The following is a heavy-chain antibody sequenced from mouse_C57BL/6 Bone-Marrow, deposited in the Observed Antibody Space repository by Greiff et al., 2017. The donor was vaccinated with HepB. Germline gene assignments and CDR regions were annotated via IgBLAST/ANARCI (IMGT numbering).Heavy chain of an antibody. Sequence: VQLVESGAELARPGASVKLSCKASGYTFTSYGISWVKQRTGQGLEWIGEIYPRSGNTYYNEKFKGKATLTADKSSSTAYMELRSLTSEDSAVYFCARGAVTTGGFAYWGQGTLVTVSA. V-gene: IGHV1-81*01. CDR3: ARGAVTTGGFAY. CDR1: GYTFTSYG. CDR2: IYPRSGNT. J-gene: IGHJ3*01. D-gene: IGHD2-2*01.